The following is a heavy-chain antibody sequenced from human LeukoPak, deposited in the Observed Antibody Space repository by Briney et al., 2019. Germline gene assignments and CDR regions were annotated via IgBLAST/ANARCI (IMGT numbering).Heavy chain of an antibody. CDR3: ARSRDGYNFAFDY. CDR1: GFTFGDYP. D-gene: IGHD5-24*01. J-gene: IGHJ4*02. CDR2: MRRGETR. Sequence: PGRSLRLFCTTSGFTFGDYPLRWVRHAPGKGLEWVGFMRRGETRQYAASLSGSFIISRDDSNRDAHLQMKSLNTEDTALYYCARSRDGYNFAFDYWGRGTLVTVSS. V-gene: IGHV3-49*04.